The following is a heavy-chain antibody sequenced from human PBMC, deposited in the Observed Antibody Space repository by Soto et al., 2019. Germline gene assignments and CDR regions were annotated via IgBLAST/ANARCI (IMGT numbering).Heavy chain of an antibody. CDR3: AKDLFPTSGQRFFFES. CDR2: ILHDETP. CDR1: GFTFSTYA. D-gene: IGHD2-21*01. V-gene: IGHV3-23*01. J-gene: IGHJ4*02. Sequence: LRLSCAASGFTFSTYAMTWVRQAPGRGLEWVSTILHDETPFYTDSVKGRFTISRDNVRGTLYLQMNGLRVEDAALYFCAKDLFPTSGQRFFFESWGQGSLVTVSS.